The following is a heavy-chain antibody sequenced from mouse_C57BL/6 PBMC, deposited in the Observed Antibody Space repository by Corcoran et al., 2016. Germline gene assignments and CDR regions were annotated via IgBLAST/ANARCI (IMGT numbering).Heavy chain of an antibody. D-gene: IGHD3-2*02. CDR2: INPNNGGT. CDR3: ARRGTAQATYAMDY. J-gene: IGHJ4*01. Sequence: EVQLQQSGPELVKPGASVKISCKASGYTFTDYYMNWVKQSHGKSLEWIGDINPNNGGTSYNQKFKGKATLTVDKSSSTAYMELRSLTSEDSAVYYCARRGTAQATYAMDYWGQGTSVTVSS. V-gene: IGHV1-26*01. CDR1: GYTFTDYY.